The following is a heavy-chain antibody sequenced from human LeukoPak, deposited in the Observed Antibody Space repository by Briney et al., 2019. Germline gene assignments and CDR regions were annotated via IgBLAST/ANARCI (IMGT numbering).Heavy chain of an antibody. CDR3: ARVTSDYNDY. J-gene: IGHJ4*02. CDR2: IYHSGST. V-gene: IGHV4-38-2*02. CDR1: GYSISSGYY. Sequence: SETLSLTCTVSGYSISSGYYWGWIRQPPGKGLEWIGEIYHSGSTNYNPSLKSRVTVSVDKSKNQFSLKLSSVTAADTAVYYCARVTSDYNDYWGQGTLVTVSS. D-gene: IGHD4-17*01.